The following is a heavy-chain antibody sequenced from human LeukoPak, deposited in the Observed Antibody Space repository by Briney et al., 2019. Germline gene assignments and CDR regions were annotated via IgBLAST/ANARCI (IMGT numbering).Heavy chain of an antibody. Sequence: GRSLRLSCAASGFTFDDYAMHWVRQAPGKGLEWVSGISWNSGSIGYADSVKGRFTIPRDNAKNSLYLQMNSLRAEDMALYYCAEDQGYYSHYFDYWGQGTLVTVSS. V-gene: IGHV3-9*03. CDR1: GFTFDDYA. CDR3: AEDQGYYSHYFDY. CDR2: ISWNSGSI. D-gene: IGHD3-22*01. J-gene: IGHJ4*02.